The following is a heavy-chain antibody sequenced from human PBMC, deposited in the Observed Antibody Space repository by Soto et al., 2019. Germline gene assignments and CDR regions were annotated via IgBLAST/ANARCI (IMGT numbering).Heavy chain of an antibody. CDR3: AAELGFGKLSVV. D-gene: IGHD3-10*01. CDR2: IIPLFGTT. Sequence: SVKVSCKAPGDTFKNCVISWVRRAPGQGLEWMGGIIPLFGTTDFAQRFQGRLTITTDESTTTAYMELSRLRSEDTATYHCAAELGFGKLSVVWGQGTTVTVSS. CDR1: GDTFKNCV. J-gene: IGHJ6*02. V-gene: IGHV1-69*05.